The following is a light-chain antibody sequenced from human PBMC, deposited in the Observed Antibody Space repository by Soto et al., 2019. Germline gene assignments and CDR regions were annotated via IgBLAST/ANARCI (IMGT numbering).Light chain of an antibody. CDR1: QSVSSSF. J-gene: IGKJ1*01. V-gene: IGKV3-20*01. Sequence: EIVLAQSPGTLSLSPGESATLSCRASQSVSSSFLAWYQQKAGQAPRLLIYGASRRATGIPDRFSGSGSGTEFTLTISSLQSEDFALYYCQQYLDWPPWTFGQGTKVDIK. CDR2: GAS. CDR3: QQYLDWPPWT.